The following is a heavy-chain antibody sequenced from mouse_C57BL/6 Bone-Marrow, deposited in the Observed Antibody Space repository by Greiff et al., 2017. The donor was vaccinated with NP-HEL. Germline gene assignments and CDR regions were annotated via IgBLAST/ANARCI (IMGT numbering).Heavy chain of an antibody. V-gene: IGHV3-6*01. J-gene: IGHJ4*01. CDR2: ISYDGSN. CDR1: GYSITSGYY. D-gene: IGHD1-1*01. CDR3: ARVDWYYGSSSVLPMDY. Sequence: EVQLQESGPGLVKPSQSLSLTCSVTGYSITSGYYWNWIRQFPGNKLEWMGYISYDGSNNYNPSLKNRISITRDTSKNQFFLKLNSVTTEDTATYYCARVDWYYGSSSVLPMDYWGQGTSVTVSS.